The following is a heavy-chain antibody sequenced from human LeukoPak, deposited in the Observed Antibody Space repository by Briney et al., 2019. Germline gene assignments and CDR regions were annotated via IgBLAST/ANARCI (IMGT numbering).Heavy chain of an antibody. D-gene: IGHD3-22*01. CDR3: ARAHKGSYYGSSGYYDYFDY. J-gene: IGHJ4*02. CDR2: INPNSGGT. CDR1: GYTFTGYY. V-gene: IGHV1-2*02. Sequence: ASVKVSCKASGYTFTGYYMHWVRQAPGQGLEWMGWINPNSGGTNYAQKFQGRVTMTRDTSISTAYMELSRLRSDDTAVYYCARAHKGSYYGSSGYYDYFDYWGQGTLVTVSS.